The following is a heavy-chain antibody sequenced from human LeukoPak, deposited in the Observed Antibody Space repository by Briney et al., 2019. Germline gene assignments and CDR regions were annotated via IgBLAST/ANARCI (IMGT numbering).Heavy chain of an antibody. D-gene: IGHD1-1*01. V-gene: IGHV1-69*02. Sequence: GASVKVSCKASGYTFTGYYMHWVRQAPGQGLEWMGRIIPILGIANYAQKFQGRVTITADKSTSTADMELSSLRSEDTAVYYCARPPPSTTGTTVMMAFDIWGQGTMVTVSS. CDR3: ARPPPSTTGTTVMMAFDI. J-gene: IGHJ3*02. CDR2: IIPILGIA. CDR1: GYTFTGYY.